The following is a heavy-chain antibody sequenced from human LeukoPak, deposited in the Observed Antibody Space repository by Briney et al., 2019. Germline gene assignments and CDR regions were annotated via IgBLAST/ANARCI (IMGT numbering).Heavy chain of an antibody. Sequence: SETLSLTCTVSGYSISSGYYWGWIRQPPGKGLEWIGSIYHSGSTYYNPSLKSRVTISVDTSKNQFSLKLSSVTAADTAVYYCARVSLGDYGDSNNWFDPWGQGTLVTVSS. J-gene: IGHJ5*02. V-gene: IGHV4-38-2*02. CDR1: GYSISSGYY. CDR3: ARVSLGDYGDSNNWFDP. D-gene: IGHD4-17*01. CDR2: IYHSGST.